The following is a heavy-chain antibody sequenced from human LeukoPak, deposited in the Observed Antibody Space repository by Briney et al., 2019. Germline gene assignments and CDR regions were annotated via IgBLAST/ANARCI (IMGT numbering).Heavy chain of an antibody. CDR3: ARARNYYDSSDYYYEGDAFDI. Sequence: SETLSLTCTVSGGSISSYYWSWIRQPPGKGLEWIGYIHHSGSTNYNPSLKSRVTISVDTYKYQFSLKLSSVTAADTAVYYCARARNYYDSSDYYYEGDAFDIWGQGTMVTVSS. J-gene: IGHJ3*02. CDR2: IHHSGST. V-gene: IGHV4-59*01. D-gene: IGHD3-22*01. CDR1: GGSISSYY.